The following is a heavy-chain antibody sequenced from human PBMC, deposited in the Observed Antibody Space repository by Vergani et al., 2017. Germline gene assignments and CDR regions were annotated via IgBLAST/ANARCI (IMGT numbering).Heavy chain of an antibody. CDR2: LIPIFGTA. J-gene: IGHJ3*02. CDR1: GGTFSSYA. CDR3: ARDHSGSGSTHDAFDI. V-gene: IGHV1-69*01. D-gene: IGHD3-3*01. Sequence: QVQLVQSGAEVKKPGSSVKVSCKASGGTFSSYAISWVRQAPGQGLEWMGGLIPIFGTANYAQKFQGRVTITADESTSTAYMELSSLRSEATAVDYCARDHSGSGSTHDAFDIWGQGTMVTVSS.